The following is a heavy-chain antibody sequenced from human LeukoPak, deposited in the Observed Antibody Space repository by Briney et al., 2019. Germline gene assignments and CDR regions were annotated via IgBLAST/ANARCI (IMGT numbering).Heavy chain of an antibody. CDR3: AKDSLYSSGLPYFDY. CDR2: ISGSGGST. J-gene: IGHJ4*02. V-gene: IGHV3-23*01. Sequence: PGGSLRLSCAASGFTFSSYAMSSVRQAPGKGLEWVSAISGSGGSTYYADSVKGRFTISRDNSKNTLYLQMNSLRAEDTAVYYCAKDSLYSSGLPYFDYWGQGTLVTVSS. D-gene: IGHD6-19*01. CDR1: GFTFSSYA.